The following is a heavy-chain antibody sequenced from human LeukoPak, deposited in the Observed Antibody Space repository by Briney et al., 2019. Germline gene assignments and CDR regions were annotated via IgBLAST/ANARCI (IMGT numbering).Heavy chain of an antibody. CDR3: ARVSPDGSGSYLIFDY. J-gene: IGHJ4*02. V-gene: IGHV4-59*01. D-gene: IGHD3-10*01. CDR2: IYYSGST. CDR1: GFTFSSYS. Sequence: GSLRLSCAASGFTFSSYSMNWVRQAPGKGLEWIGYIYYSGSTNYNPSLESRVTISVDTSKNQFSLKLSSVTAADTAVYYCARVSPDGSGSYLIFDYWGQGTLVTVSS.